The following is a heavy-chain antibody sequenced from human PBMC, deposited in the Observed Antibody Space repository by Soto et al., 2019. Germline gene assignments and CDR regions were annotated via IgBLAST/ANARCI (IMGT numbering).Heavy chain of an antibody. Sequence: GGSLRLSCAASGFTFSDYYMSWIRQAPGKGLEWVSYISSSGSTIYYADSVKGRFTISRDNAKNSLYLQMNSLRAEDTAVYYCARDGVPAASYNWFDPWGQGTLVPVSS. D-gene: IGHD2-2*01. J-gene: IGHJ5*02. V-gene: IGHV3-11*01. CDR1: GFTFSDYY. CDR2: ISSSGSTI. CDR3: ARDGVPAASYNWFDP.